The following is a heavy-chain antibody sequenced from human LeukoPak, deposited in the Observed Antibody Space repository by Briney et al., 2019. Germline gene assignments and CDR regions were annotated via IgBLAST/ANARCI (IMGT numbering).Heavy chain of an antibody. CDR1: GGSISSSSYY. J-gene: IGHJ4*02. Sequence: SETLSLTCTVSGGSISSSSYYWGWIRQPPGKGLEWIGSIYYSGSTYYNPSLKSRVTISVDTSKDQFSLKLSSVTAADTAVHYCASLPRHCSSTSCYTLFDYWGQGTLVTVSS. CDR2: IYYSGST. CDR3: ASLPRHCSSTSCYTLFDY. D-gene: IGHD2-2*02. V-gene: IGHV4-39*01.